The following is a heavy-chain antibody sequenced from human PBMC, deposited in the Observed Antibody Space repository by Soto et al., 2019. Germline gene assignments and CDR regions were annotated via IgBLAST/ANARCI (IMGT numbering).Heavy chain of an antibody. D-gene: IGHD6-13*01. V-gene: IGHV1-8*01. CDR3: ARAPPRGSSWYNPPLNNWFDP. J-gene: IGHJ5*02. CDR2: MNPNSGNT. CDR1: GYTFTSYD. Sequence: ASVKVSCKASGYTFTSYDINWVRQATGQGLEWMGWMNPNSGNTGYAQKFQGRVTMTRNTSISTAYMELSSLRSEDTAVYYCARAPPRGSSWYNPPLNNWFDPWGQGTLVTVSS.